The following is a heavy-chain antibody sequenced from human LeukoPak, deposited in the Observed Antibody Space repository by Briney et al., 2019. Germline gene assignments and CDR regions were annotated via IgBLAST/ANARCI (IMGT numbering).Heavy chain of an antibody. D-gene: IGHD2-15*01. Sequence: ASVKVSCKASGYTFTVYYMHWVRQAPGQGLEWMGWINPNSGGTDYAQKFQGRVTMTRDTSISTAYMELSRLRSDDTAVYYCARRAPAEGDAFDIWGQGTMVTVSS. CDR3: ARRAPAEGDAFDI. CDR1: GYTFTVYY. V-gene: IGHV1-2*02. CDR2: INPNSGGT. J-gene: IGHJ3*02.